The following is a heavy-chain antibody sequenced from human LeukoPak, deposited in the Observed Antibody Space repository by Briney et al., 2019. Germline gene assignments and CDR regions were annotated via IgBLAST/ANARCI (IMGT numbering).Heavy chain of an antibody. Sequence: SETLSLTCAVYGGSFSGYYWSWIRQPPGKGLEWIGEINHSGSTNYNPSLKSRVTISVDTSKNQFSLKLSSVTAADTAVYYCARGPFMITFGGPHSGRWYDYWGQGTLVTVSS. D-gene: IGHD3-16*01. CDR1: GGSFSGYY. V-gene: IGHV4-34*01. CDR3: ARGPFMITFGGPHSGRWYDY. CDR2: INHSGST. J-gene: IGHJ4*02.